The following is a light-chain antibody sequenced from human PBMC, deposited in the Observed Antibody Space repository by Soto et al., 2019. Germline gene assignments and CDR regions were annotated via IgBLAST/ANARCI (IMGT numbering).Light chain of an antibody. CDR3: QQVDSYSIT. J-gene: IGKJ5*01. CDR1: QVIGTY. Sequence: IQLTQSPSSLSASVGDRVTVTCRASQVIGTYLVWYQQKSGKAPTVLIYASSTLQTGVPSRFSGSGSGTDFSLTISSLHPEDVATYYCQQVDSYSITFGQGTRLEIK. CDR2: ASS. V-gene: IGKV1-9*01.